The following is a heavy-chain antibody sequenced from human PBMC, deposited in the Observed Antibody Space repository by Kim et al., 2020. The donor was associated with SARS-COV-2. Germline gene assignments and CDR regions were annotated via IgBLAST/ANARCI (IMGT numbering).Heavy chain of an antibody. J-gene: IGHJ5*02. V-gene: IGHV4-34*01. D-gene: IGHD6-19*01. Sequence: PKRRVPISVDTSKNQFSLKLSSVTAADTAVYYCARGRVAVAGTQTNWFDPWGQGTLVTVSS. CDR3: ARGRVAVAGTQTNWFDP.